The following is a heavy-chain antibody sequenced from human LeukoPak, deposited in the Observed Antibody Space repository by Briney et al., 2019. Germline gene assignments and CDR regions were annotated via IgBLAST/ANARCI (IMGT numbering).Heavy chain of an antibody. D-gene: IGHD3-10*01. V-gene: IGHV4-39*01. CDR2: INHSGST. CDR3: ARHLGGVVRGVSEVHWFDP. J-gene: IGHJ5*02. CDR1: GVSISSSNSY. Sequence: SETLSLTCTVSGVSISSSNSYWGWIRQPPGKGLEWIGEINHSGSTNYNPSLKSRVTISVDTSKNQFSLKLSSVTAADTAVYYCARHLGGVVRGVSEVHWFDPWGQGTLVTVSS.